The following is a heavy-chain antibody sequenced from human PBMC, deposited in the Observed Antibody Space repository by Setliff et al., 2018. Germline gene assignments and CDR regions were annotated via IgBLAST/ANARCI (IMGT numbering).Heavy chain of an antibody. D-gene: IGHD2-21*01. CDR1: GGSFSGYQ. V-gene: IGHV4-34*01. CDR3: ARAQVVFAISAPAWNFEI. Sequence: PSETLSLTCGVHGGSFSGYQWTWIRQPPGKGLEWIGEINQSGSANYNPSLKSRASLSVDTSEKQLSLTLNSVTVADTAVYYCARAQVVFAISAPAWNFEIWGRGTQVTVSS. CDR2: INQSGSA. J-gene: IGHJ2*01.